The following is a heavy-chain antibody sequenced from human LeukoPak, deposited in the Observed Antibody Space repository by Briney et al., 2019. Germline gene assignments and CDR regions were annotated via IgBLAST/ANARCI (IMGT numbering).Heavy chain of an antibody. J-gene: IGHJ4*02. CDR2: INHSGST. V-gene: IGHV4-34*01. Sequence: SETLSLTCAVYGGSFSGYYWSWIRQPPGKGLEWIGEINHSGSTNYNPSLKSRVTISVDTSKNQSSLKLSSVTAADTAVYYCARGRRYSYGYWGQGTLVTVSS. D-gene: IGHD5-18*01. CDR1: GGSFSGYY. CDR3: ARGRRYSYGY.